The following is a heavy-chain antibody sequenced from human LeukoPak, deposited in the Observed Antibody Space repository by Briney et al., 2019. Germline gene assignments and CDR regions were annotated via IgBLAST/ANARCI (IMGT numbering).Heavy chain of an antibody. CDR2: ISSSGSTI. D-gene: IGHD2-15*01. J-gene: IGHJ6*03. V-gene: IGHV3-11*01. CDR1: GFTFSDYY. CDR3: ARASYSLYYYYYMDV. Sequence: GGSLRLSCAASGFTFSDYYMSWIRQAPGKGLEWVSYISSSGSTIYYADSVKGRFTISRDNAKNSLYLQMNSLRAEDTAVYYCARASYSLYYYYYMDVWGKGTTVTISS.